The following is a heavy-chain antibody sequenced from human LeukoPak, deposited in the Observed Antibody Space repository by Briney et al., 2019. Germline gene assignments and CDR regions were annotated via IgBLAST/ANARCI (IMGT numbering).Heavy chain of an antibody. Sequence: SVKVSCKASGGTFSSYAISWVRQAPGQGLEWMGRIIPILGIANYAQKFQGRVTITADKSTSTAYMELRSLRSDDTAVYYCARATVTTGRPFDYWGQGTLVTVSS. J-gene: IGHJ4*02. V-gene: IGHV1-69*04. D-gene: IGHD4-17*01. CDR1: GGTFSSYA. CDR2: IIPILGIA. CDR3: ARATVTTGRPFDY.